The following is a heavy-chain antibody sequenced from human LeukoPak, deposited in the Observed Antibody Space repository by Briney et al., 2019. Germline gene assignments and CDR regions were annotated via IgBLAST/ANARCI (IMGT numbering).Heavy chain of an antibody. V-gene: IGHV3-7*05. CDR3: ARVQHYYDSGSYYYYYGMDV. Sequence: GGSLRLSCAASGFAFSAYWMSWVRQAPGKGLEWVANIKQDGSETHSVDSVKGRFTISRDNAKNSLFLEMNSLRAEDTAVYYCARVQHYYDSGSYYYYYGMDVWGQGTTVTVSS. J-gene: IGHJ6*02. CDR2: IKQDGSET. D-gene: IGHD3-22*01. CDR1: GFAFSAYW.